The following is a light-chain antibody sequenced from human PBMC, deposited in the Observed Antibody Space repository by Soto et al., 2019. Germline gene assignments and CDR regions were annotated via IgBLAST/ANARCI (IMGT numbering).Light chain of an antibody. CDR2: DVS. Sequence: QSALTQSASVSGSPGQSITISCTGTSSDDGGYNYVSWYQQHPGKAPKLMIYDVSNRPSGVSNRFSGSKSGNTASLTISGLQAEDEADYYCSSYTSSSTSYVFGTGTKLTVL. CDR1: SSDDGGYNY. CDR3: SSYTSSSTSYV. V-gene: IGLV2-14*01. J-gene: IGLJ1*01.